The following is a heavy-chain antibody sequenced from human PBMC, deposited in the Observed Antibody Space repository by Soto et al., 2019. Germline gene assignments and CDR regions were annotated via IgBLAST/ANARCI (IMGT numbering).Heavy chain of an antibody. CDR2: INHSGST. Sequence: SETLSLTCAVYGGSFSGYYWSWIRQPPGKGLEWIGEINHSGSTNYNPSLKSRVTISVDTSKNQFSLKLSSVTAADTAVYYCARPPRLERSYYMDVSGKGTTVTVSS. CDR1: GGSFSGYY. V-gene: IGHV4-34*01. J-gene: IGHJ6*03. D-gene: IGHD1-1*01. CDR3: ARPPRLERSYYMDV.